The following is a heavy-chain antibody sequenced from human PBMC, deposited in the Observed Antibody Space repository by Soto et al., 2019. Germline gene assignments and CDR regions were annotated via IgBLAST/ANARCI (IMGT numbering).Heavy chain of an antibody. V-gene: IGHV1-18*01. CDR3: ARDMFYDSSGSGDY. J-gene: IGHJ4*02. Sequence: ASVKVSCKASGYTCTIYGISWVRQAPGQGLEWMGWISAYNGNTNYAQKLQGRVTMTTDTSTSTAYMELRSLRSDDTAVYYCARDMFYDSSGSGDYWGQGTLVNVSS. CDR1: GYTCTIYG. D-gene: IGHD3-22*01. CDR2: ISAYNGNT.